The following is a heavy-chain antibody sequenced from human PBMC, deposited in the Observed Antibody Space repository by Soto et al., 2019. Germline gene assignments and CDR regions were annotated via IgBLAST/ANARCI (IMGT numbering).Heavy chain of an antibody. Sequence: QVQLVESGGGVVQPGRSLRLSCAASGFTFSSYAMHWVRQTPGKGLEWVAIIWYDGSNKYHADSVKGRFTISRDNAKNTLYLQMNSLREEDTAVCDCARGGVSARPDVWGQGTLVTFSS. V-gene: IGHV3-33*01. CDR3: ARGGVSARPDV. CDR2: IWYDGSNK. J-gene: IGHJ1*01. D-gene: IGHD6-6*01. CDR1: GFTFSSYA.